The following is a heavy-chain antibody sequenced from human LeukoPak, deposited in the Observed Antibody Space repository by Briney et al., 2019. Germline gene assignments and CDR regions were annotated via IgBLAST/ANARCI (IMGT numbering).Heavy chain of an antibody. J-gene: IGHJ4*02. CDR2: IASDGSST. D-gene: IGHD4-23*01. CDR3: ARGRPHGNDY. CDR1: GFTLSSYW. V-gene: IGHV3-74*01. Sequence: GGSLRLSCAASGFTLSSYWMNWVRQAPGKGLVWVSRIASDGSSTTYADSVKGRFSISRDNAKNTLYLQMNSLRVEDTAVYYCARGRPHGNDYWGQGTLVTVSS.